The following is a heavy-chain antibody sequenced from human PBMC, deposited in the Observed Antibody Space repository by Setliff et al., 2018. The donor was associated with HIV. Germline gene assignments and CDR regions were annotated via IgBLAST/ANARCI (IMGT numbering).Heavy chain of an antibody. Sequence: ASETLSLTCTVSGASITSHYWSWIRQSPGRELEWIGYIYSTGSTNYNPSLQSRVSISMDASKNKFSLKVTSVTSADTAVYYCAKGAGFYGDYTFDYWGQGNRVTVSS. J-gene: IGHJ4*02. CDR2: IYSTGST. V-gene: IGHV4-59*11. CDR3: AKGAGFYGDYTFDY. CDR1: GASITSHY. D-gene: IGHD4-17*01.